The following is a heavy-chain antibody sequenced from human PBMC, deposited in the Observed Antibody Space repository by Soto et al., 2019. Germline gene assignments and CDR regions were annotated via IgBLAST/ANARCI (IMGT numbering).Heavy chain of an antibody. V-gene: IGHV3-53*05. CDR2: IYSGGST. Sequence: GGSLRLSCAASGFTVSSNYMSWVRQAPGKGLEWVSVIYSGGSTYYADSVKGRFTISRDNSKNTLYLQMNSLRAEDTAVYYCAKESSPRIFATDDHGMHVWGQGSRVTVS. J-gene: IGHJ6*02. D-gene: IGHD3-3*01. CDR1: GFTVSSNY. CDR3: AKESSPRIFATDDHGMHV.